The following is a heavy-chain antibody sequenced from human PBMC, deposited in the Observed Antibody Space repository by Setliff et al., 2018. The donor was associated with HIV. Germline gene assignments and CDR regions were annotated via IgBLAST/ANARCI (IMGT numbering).Heavy chain of an antibody. CDR3: AKWASLTASSWDY. V-gene: IGHV3-23*01. CDR1: GFTFSSYA. CDR2: IGTSAGRS. D-gene: IGHD6-13*01. Sequence: PGGSLRLSCAASGFTFSSYAMSWARQAPGKGLEWVSTIGTSAGRSYYADSVKGRFTISRDNSENTLYLQMNSLRADDTAVYYCAKWASLTASSWDYWGQGTLVTVSS. J-gene: IGHJ4*02.